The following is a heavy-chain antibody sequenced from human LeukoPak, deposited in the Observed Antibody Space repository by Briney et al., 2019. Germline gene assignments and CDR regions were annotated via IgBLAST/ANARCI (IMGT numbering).Heavy chain of an antibody. CDR2: ISSSSSYI. CDR3: ARNVLSDYMDV. D-gene: IGHD2-8*02. Sequence: GGSLRLSCAASGFTFSSYSMNWVRQAPGKGLEWVSSISSSSSYIYYADSLKGRFTVSRDNAKNSLYLQMNSLRAEDTAVYYCARNVLSDYMDVWGKGTTVTVSS. CDR1: GFTFSSYS. V-gene: IGHV3-21*01. J-gene: IGHJ6*03.